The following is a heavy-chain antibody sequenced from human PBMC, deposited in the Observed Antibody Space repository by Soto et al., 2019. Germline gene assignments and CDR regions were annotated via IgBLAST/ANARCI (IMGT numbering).Heavy chain of an antibody. CDR2: IKGKTDGGTA. Sequence: GGSLRLSCVASGFNLSHPWMTWVRQAAGKGLEWVGRIKGKTDGGTADYAAPVKGRATISRDDSKNTVYLQMNSLKTEDTAVYYCTTGIYYDILTGYHNVAYWGQGALVTVSS. J-gene: IGHJ4*02. CDR3: TTGIYYDILTGYHNVAY. CDR1: GFNLSHPW. V-gene: IGHV3-15*01. D-gene: IGHD3-9*01.